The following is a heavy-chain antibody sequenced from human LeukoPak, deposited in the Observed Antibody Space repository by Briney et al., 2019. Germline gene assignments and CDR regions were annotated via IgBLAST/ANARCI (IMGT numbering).Heavy chain of an antibody. CDR3: ARGPSGIAAAKFD. V-gene: IGHV4-39*07. CDR1: CGSLTSNGYY. Sequence: SETLSLTCTVSCGSLTSNGYYWVWIRQPPGKGLEWIGHISYRGTTYYNPSLKSRVAMSVDTSKNQFSLKLSSVTAADTAVYYCARGPSGIAAAKFDWGQGTLVTVSS. CDR2: ISYRGTT. J-gene: IGHJ4*02. D-gene: IGHD6-13*01.